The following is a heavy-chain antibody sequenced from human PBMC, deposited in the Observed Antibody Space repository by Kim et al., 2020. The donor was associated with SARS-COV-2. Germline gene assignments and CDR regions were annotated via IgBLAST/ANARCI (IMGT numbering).Heavy chain of an antibody. CDR1: GFSFSPYW. CDR2: INQDERKK. J-gene: IGHJ3*01. Sequence: GGSLRLSCAGSGFSFSPYWMFWVRQTPGKGLEWVANINQDERKKYYVYSVKDRFTISRDNAKNSLYLQMNSLRAEDTAMYYCTRDLNYYNSGNYYDVFDLWGQGTMVTVSS. D-gene: IGHD3-10*01. CDR3: TRDLNYYNSGNYYDVFDL. V-gene: IGHV3-7*01.